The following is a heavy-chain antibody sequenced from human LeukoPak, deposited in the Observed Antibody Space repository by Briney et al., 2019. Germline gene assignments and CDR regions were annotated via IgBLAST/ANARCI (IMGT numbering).Heavy chain of an antibody. Sequence: GGSLRLSCAASGFTFSTYAMTWVRQAPGKGLEWVSAISDSGGNTHYADSVKGRFTISRDNSKNTLYLQMNSLRAEDTAVYYCAKAYGGVYTFDIWGQGTMGTVSS. V-gene: IGHV3-23*01. J-gene: IGHJ3*02. D-gene: IGHD4-23*01. CDR2: ISDSGGNT. CDR1: GFTFSTYA. CDR3: AKAYGGVYTFDI.